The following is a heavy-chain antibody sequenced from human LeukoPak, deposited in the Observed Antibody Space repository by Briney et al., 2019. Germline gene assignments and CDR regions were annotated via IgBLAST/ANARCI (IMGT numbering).Heavy chain of an antibody. V-gene: IGHV3-64D*06. CDR3: AKDVEPYCSGGTCSSFDW. D-gene: IGHD2-15*01. CDR2: ISGNGNST. Sequence: PGGSLRLSCSASGFTFSAYTIHWVRQAPGKGLEYVSGISGNGNSTNYADSVKGRFTISRDNSKNTLYLQMSSLRVEDTAIYYCAKDVEPYCSGGTCSSFDWWGQGTLVTVSS. J-gene: IGHJ4*02. CDR1: GFTFSAYT.